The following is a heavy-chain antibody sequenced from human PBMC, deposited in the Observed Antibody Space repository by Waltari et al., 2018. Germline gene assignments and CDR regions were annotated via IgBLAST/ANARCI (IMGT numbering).Heavy chain of an antibody. D-gene: IGHD4-17*01. J-gene: IGHJ1*01. CDR1: GGSFSGYY. CDR3: ASGDYGDPSAEYFQH. V-gene: IGHV4-34*01. CDR2: SNQSGST. Sequence: QVQLQQWGAGLLKPSETLSLTCAVYGGSFSGYYWSCIRQPPGKGLEWIGESNQSGSTNYNPSLKSRVTISVDTSKNQFSLKLSSVTAADTAVYYCASGDYGDPSAEYFQHWGQGTLVTVSS.